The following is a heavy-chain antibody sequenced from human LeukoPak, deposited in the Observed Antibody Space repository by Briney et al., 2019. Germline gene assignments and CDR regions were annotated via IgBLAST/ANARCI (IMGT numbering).Heavy chain of an antibody. Sequence: GASMKVSCKASGYTFTSYGISWVRQAPGQGLEWMGWISAYNGNTNYAQKLQGRVTMTTDTSTSTAYMELRSLRSDDTAVYYCAREQDTAMVPYYYYGMDVWGQGTTVTVSS. CDR3: AREQDTAMVPYYYYGMDV. CDR1: GYTFTSYG. CDR2: ISAYNGNT. D-gene: IGHD5-18*01. V-gene: IGHV1-18*01. J-gene: IGHJ6*02.